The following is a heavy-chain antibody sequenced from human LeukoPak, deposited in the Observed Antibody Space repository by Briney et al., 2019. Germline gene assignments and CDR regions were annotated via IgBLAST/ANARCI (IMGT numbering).Heavy chain of an antibody. CDR1: GFTFDDYA. J-gene: IGHJ4*02. V-gene: IGHV3-43D*03. D-gene: IGHD3-22*01. CDR3: AKDSGRSYYDSSGYFNY. CDR2: ISWDGGST. Sequence: GGSLRLSCAASGFTFDDYAMHWVRQAPGKGLEWVSLISWDGGSTYYADSVKGRFTISRDNSKNSLYLQMNSLRAEDTALYYCAKDSGRSYYDSSGYFNYWGQGTLVTVSS.